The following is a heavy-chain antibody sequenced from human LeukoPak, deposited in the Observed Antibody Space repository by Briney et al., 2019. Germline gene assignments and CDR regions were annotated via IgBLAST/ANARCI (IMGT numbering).Heavy chain of an antibody. J-gene: IGHJ3*02. Sequence: SETLSLTCTVSGASISSAYWSWIRQPPGKGLEWIGNIYSSWITNYNPSLKSRVTISVDTSQNQFSLKLTSVTAAKTAVYYCARRGPYDTSGYAFDIWGPGTVVTVSS. CDR2: IYSSWIT. CDR3: ARRGPYDTSGYAFDI. CDR1: GASISSAY. D-gene: IGHD3-22*01. V-gene: IGHV4-59*01.